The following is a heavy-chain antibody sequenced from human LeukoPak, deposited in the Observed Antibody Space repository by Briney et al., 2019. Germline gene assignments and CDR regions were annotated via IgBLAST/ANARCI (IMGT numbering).Heavy chain of an antibody. CDR3: ARYYYDSSGYSFDY. CDR2: IDWDDGK. V-gene: IGHV2-70*11. CDR1: GFSLSTSGMC. J-gene: IGHJ4*02. Sequence: SGPALVKPTQTLTLTCTFSGFSLSTSGMCVSWIRQPPGKALEWLARIDWDDGKYYSTSLKTRLTISKNTSKNQVVLTMTNMDPVDTATYYCARYYYDSSGYSFDYWGQGTLVTVSS. D-gene: IGHD3-22*01.